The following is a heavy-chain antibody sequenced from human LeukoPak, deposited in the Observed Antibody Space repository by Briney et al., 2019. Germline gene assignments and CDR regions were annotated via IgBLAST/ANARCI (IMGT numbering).Heavy chain of an antibody. V-gene: IGHV3-7*01. CDR2: IKQDGSEK. CDR3: ANHLACGSTTCPSFDH. Sequence: GGSLRLSCVASGFTFSNYWMTWVRQAPGKGLEWVASIKQDGSEKYYVDSVKGRFTISRDNAKNSLSLQMNNLRIDDTAVYYCANHLACGSTTCPSFDHWGQGTLVTVSS. J-gene: IGHJ4*02. CDR1: GFTFSNYW. D-gene: IGHD2-2*01.